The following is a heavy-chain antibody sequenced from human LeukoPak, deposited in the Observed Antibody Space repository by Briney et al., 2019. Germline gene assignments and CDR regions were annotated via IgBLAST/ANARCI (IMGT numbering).Heavy chain of an antibody. V-gene: IGHV3-23*01. CDR3: AKPTGTGGVLGELSFNDY. Sequence: PGASLRLSCAASGFTFSSYAMSWVRQAPGKGLEWVSAISGGGGSTYYADSVKGRFTISRDNSKNTLYLQMNSLRAEDTAVYYCAKPTGTGGVLGELSFNDYWGQGTLVTVSS. CDR2: ISGGGGST. J-gene: IGHJ4*02. CDR1: GFTFSSYA. D-gene: IGHD3-16*02.